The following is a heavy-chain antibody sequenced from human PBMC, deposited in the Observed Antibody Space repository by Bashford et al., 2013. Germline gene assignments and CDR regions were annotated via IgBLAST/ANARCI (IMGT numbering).Heavy chain of an antibody. CDR1: GYTFTSYG. V-gene: IGHV1-18*01. CDR3: VRDGSSSWYVY. Sequence: VASVKVSCKTSGYTFTSYGISWVRQAPGQGLEWMGWISLYNGDTRYAQKVQGRVTITTDTSTSTAYMELRSLRSDDTAVYYCVRDGSSSWYVYWGQGNPGHRLL. D-gene: IGHD6-13*01. J-gene: IGHJ4*02. CDR2: ISLYNGDT.